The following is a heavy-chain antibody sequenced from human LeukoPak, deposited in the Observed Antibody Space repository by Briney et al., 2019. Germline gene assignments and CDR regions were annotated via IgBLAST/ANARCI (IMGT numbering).Heavy chain of an antibody. J-gene: IGHJ4*02. Sequence: GGSLRLSCAASGFTFSSYSMNWVRQAPGKGLEWISYISPSSETIYYADSVKGRFTISRDNANNLLFLQMNSLRDEDTAVYYCASRDYFDYWGQGTLVTVSS. CDR2: ISPSSETI. CDR1: GFTFSSYS. CDR3: ASRDYFDY. V-gene: IGHV3-48*02.